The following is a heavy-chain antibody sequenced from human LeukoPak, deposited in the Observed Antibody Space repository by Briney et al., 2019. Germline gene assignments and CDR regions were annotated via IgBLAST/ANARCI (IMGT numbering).Heavy chain of an antibody. D-gene: IGHD6-6*01. CDR3: ASWGSFYFDH. Sequence: SETLSLTCTVSGGSISSGGYYWSWIRQHPGKGLEWIGYIYYSGSTYYNPSLKSRVTISVDTSKNQFSLKLSSVTAADTAVYYCASWGSFYFDHWGQGTLVTVSS. J-gene: IGHJ4*02. V-gene: IGHV4-31*03. CDR2: IYYSGST. CDR1: GGSISSGGYY.